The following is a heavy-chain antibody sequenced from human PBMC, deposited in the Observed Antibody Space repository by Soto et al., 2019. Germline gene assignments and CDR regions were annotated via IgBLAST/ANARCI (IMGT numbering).Heavy chain of an antibody. CDR2: ISWNSGSI. Sequence: GGSLRLSCAASGFTFDDYAMHWVRQAPGKGLEWVSGISWNSGSIGYADSVKGRFTISRDNAKNSLYLQMNSLRAEDTALYYCAKDIQATVTTFETFDYWGQGTLVTVSS. CDR1: GFTFDDYA. CDR3: AKDIQATVTTFETFDY. V-gene: IGHV3-9*01. D-gene: IGHD4-17*01. J-gene: IGHJ4*02.